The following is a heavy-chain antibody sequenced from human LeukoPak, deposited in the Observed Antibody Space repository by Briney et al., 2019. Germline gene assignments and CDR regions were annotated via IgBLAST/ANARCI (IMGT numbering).Heavy chain of an antibody. D-gene: IGHD2-2*01. CDR3: ARKPAANYYYYYMDV. J-gene: IGHJ6*03. CDR2: ISAYNGNT. V-gene: IGHV1-18*01. Sequence: ASVKVSCNASGGTFTSYGRSWLRQAPGQGLEWMGCISAYNGNTNYAQKLQGRVTMTTATSTTTAYMELRSLRSADTAVYYCARKPAANYYYYYMDVWGKGTTVTVSS. CDR1: GGTFTSYG.